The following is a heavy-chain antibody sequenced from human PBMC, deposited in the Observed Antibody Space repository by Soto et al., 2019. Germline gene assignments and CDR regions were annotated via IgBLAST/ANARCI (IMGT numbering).Heavy chain of an antibody. CDR3: ARGELKRYWFDP. CDR1: GGCISSGGYY. CDR2: IYHSGST. D-gene: IGHD1-7*01. Sequence: SETLSLTCTVSGGCISSGGYYWSWIRQHPGKGLEWIGYIYHSGSTYYNPSLKSRVTISVDTSKNQLSLKLSSVTAADTALYYCARGELKRYWFDPCGQGTLVTISS. V-gene: IGHV4-31*03. J-gene: IGHJ5*02.